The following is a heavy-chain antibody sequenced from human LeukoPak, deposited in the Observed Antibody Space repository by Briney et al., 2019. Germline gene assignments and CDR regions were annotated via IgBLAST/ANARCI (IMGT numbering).Heavy chain of an antibody. J-gene: IGHJ4*02. CDR3: SNGIYSSSY. Sequence: GGSLRLSCAASGFTFSSYAMSWVRQAPGKELEWISNINQDGSGEYYVDSVRGRFTASRDNAKNSLYLQMNYLRADDTAVYYCSNGIYSSSYWGQGTLVTVSS. CDR2: INQDGSGE. D-gene: IGHD6-6*01. CDR1: GFTFSSYA. V-gene: IGHV3-7*01.